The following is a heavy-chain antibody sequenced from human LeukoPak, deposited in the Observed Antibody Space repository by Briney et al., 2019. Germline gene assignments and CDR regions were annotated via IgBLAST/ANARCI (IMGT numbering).Heavy chain of an antibody. D-gene: IGHD5-24*01. CDR2: INSDGSST. V-gene: IGHV3-74*01. Sequence: GGSLRLSCAASGFTFSSYWMHWVRQAPGKGLVWVSRINSDGSSTSYADSVKGRLTISRDNAKNSLYLQMNSLRAEDTAVYYCARDPGMALYYFDYWGQGTLVTVSS. CDR3: ARDPGMALYYFDY. J-gene: IGHJ4*02. CDR1: GFTFSSYW.